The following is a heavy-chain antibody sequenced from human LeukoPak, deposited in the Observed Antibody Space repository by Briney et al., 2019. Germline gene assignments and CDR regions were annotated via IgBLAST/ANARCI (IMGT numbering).Heavy chain of an antibody. Sequence: SETLSLTCTVSGGSISSYYWSWIRQSPVKGLEWIGFIYYSRSTNSNPSLTSRVTISVDTSKYQFSLKLSSVTAADTAVSYCARARRWNAAVEGWWFDPWGQGTLVTVSS. D-gene: IGHD1-1*01. V-gene: IGHV4-59*01. CDR2: IYYSRST. CDR3: ARARRWNAAVEGWWFDP. J-gene: IGHJ5*02. CDR1: GGSISSYY.